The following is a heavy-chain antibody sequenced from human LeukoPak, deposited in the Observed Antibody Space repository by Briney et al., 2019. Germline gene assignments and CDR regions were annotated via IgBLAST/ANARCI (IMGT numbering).Heavy chain of an antibody. Sequence: GASVKVSCKASGYTFTSYYMHWVRQAPGQGLEWMGIINPSGGSTSYAQKFQGRVTMTRDMSTSTVYMELSSLRSEDTAVYYCARRKIQPSYDSSGYYFGYWGQGTLVTVSS. CDR1: GYTFTSYY. J-gene: IGHJ4*02. V-gene: IGHV1-46*01. CDR3: ARRKIQPSYDSSGYYFGY. CDR2: INPSGGST. D-gene: IGHD3-22*01.